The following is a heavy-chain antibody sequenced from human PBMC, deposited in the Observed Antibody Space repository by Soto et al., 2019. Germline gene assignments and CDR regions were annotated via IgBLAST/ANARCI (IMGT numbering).Heavy chain of an antibody. CDR3: ARHSSSWYGPHPGFDP. Sequence: PGGSLRLSCAASGFTFSSYWMHWVRQAPGKWLVWVSRINSDGSSTSYADSVKGRFTISRDNAKNALYLQMNSLRAEDTAVYYCARHSSSWYGPHPGFDPWGQGXLVTVYS. D-gene: IGHD6-13*01. J-gene: IGHJ5*02. CDR2: INSDGSST. V-gene: IGHV3-74*01. CDR1: GFTFSSYW.